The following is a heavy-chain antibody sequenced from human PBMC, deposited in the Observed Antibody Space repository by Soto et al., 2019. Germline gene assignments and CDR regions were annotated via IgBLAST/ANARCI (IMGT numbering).Heavy chain of an antibody. CDR3: ATRATAGIYPPYGLDV. V-gene: IGHV1-24*01. CDR2: FDPEDGET. D-gene: IGHD5-12*01. J-gene: IGHJ6*02. CDR1: GYTLTELS. Sequence: ASVKVSCKVSGYTLTELSIHWVRQAPGKGLEWMGGFDPEDGETIYAQNFQGRVTMTDDTSTDTAYMELSSLRSEDTAVYYCATRATAGIYPPYGLDVSGRGTTLIFSS.